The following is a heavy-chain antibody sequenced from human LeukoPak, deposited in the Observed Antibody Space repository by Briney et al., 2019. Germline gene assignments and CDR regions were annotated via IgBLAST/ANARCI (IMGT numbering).Heavy chain of an antibody. J-gene: IGHJ2*01. Sequence: SETLSLTCAVYGGSLSGYYWTGIRQPPGKGLEWIGEINHGGSTNYNPSLKSRVTISVDTSNNQFSLKLSSVTAADTAVYFCARYGGGTYWYFNLWGRGTLVTVSS. V-gene: IGHV4-34*01. D-gene: IGHD2-15*01. CDR1: GGSLSGYY. CDR2: INHGGST. CDR3: ARYGGGTYWYFNL.